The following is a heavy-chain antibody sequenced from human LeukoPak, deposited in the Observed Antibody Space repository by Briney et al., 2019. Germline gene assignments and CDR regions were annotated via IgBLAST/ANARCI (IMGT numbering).Heavy chain of an antibody. Sequence: PSETLSLTCTVSGGSFSSYYWTWIRQPPGKGLEWIGYIYYSGSTDYNPSLTSRVTISVDTSKNQFSLRLSSVTATDTAVYYCARGRLARSPYFDYWGQGTLVTVSS. CDR3: ARGRLARSPYFDY. CDR2: IYYSGST. V-gene: IGHV4-59*01. D-gene: IGHD6-19*01. J-gene: IGHJ4*02. CDR1: GGSFSSYY.